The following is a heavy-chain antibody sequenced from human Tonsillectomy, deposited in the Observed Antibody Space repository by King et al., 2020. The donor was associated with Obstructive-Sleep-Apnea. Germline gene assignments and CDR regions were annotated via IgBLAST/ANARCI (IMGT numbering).Heavy chain of an antibody. CDR2: IYYSGST. CDR1: GGSISSYY. D-gene: IGHD3-10*01. CDR3: ARGGRSSLWFGANPSQGIDY. Sequence: QLQESGPGLVKPSETLSLTCTVSGGSISSYYWSWIRQPPGKGLEWIGYIYYSGSTNYNPSLKSRVTISVDTSKNQFSLKLSSVTAADTAVYYCARGGRSSLWFGANPSQGIDYWGQGTLVTVSS. J-gene: IGHJ4*02. V-gene: IGHV4-59*01.